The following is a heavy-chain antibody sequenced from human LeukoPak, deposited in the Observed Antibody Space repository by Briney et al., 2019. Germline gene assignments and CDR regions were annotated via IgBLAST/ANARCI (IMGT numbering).Heavy chain of an antibody. CDR3: AREGGGCSGGSCYSFDI. CDR2: INPNSGGT. CDR1: GYTFTGYY. J-gene: IGHJ3*02. V-gene: IGHV1-2*02. D-gene: IGHD2-15*01. Sequence: ASVKVSCEASGYTFTGYYMHWVRQAPGQGLEWMGWINPNSGGTNYAQKFQGRVTMTRDTSISTAYMELSRLRSDDTAVYYCAREGGGCSGGSCYSFDIWGQGTMVTVSS.